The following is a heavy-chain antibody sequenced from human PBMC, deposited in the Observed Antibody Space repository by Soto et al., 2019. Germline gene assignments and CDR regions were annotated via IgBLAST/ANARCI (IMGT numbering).Heavy chain of an antibody. V-gene: IGHV3-48*02. Sequence: GGSLRLSCAASGFTFSSYSMNWVRQAPGKGLEWVSYISSSSSTIYYADSVKGRFTISRDNAKNSLYLQMNSLRDEDTAVYYCARAPEAYCGGDCYCFDYWGQGTLVTVS. CDR3: ARAPEAYCGGDCYCFDY. CDR1: GFTFSSYS. J-gene: IGHJ4*02. D-gene: IGHD2-21*02. CDR2: ISSSSSTI.